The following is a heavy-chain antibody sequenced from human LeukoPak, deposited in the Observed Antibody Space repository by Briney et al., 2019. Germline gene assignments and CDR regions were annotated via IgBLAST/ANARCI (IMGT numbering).Heavy chain of an antibody. CDR2: INPSGGST. V-gene: IGHV1-46*01. CDR3: ARDGDGYKQYYFDY. J-gene: IGHJ4*02. D-gene: IGHD5-24*01. CDR1: GYTFTSYY. Sequence: ASVKVSCKTSGYTFTSYYMHWVRQAPGQELEWMGIINPSGGSTSYAQNFQGRVTMTRDTSTSTVYMEMSSLRSEDTAVYYCARDGDGYKQYYFDYWGQGTLVTVSS.